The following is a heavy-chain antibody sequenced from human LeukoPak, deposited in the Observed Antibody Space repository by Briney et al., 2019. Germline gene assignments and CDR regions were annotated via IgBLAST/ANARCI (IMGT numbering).Heavy chain of an antibody. V-gene: IGHV3-53*01. CDR2: IYSGGNT. J-gene: IGHJ4*02. CDR3: ARGPIQLWLGGYFDY. D-gene: IGHD5-18*01. CDR1: GFTVSSNY. Sequence: PGGSLRLSCAASGFTVSSNYMSWVRQAPGKGLEWVSLIYSGGNTYYADSVKGRFTISRDNSKNTLYLQMNSLRAEDTAVYYCARGPIQLWLGGYFDYWGQGTLVTVSS.